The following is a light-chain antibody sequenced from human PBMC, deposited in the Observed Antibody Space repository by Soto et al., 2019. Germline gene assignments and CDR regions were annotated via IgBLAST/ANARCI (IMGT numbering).Light chain of an antibody. J-gene: IGKJ1*01. V-gene: IGKV1-17*01. CDR2: AAS. Sequence: IEMPRAPSSMSETVGDRVTITCRASQGIRNDVGWYQQKPGKAPKRLIYAASSLQSGVPSRFSGSGSGTEFTLTISSLQPEDFATYYCLQHNSYPSWTSGQGTKVDIK. CDR3: LQHNSYPSWT. CDR1: QGIRND.